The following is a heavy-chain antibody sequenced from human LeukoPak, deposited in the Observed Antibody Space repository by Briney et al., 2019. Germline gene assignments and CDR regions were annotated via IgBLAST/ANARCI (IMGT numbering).Heavy chain of an antibody. CDR1: GFSVSSNY. D-gene: IGHD2-21*01. CDR2: IHSSGST. CDR3: ARSLFFDH. Sequence: AVSLRLSCAASGFSVSSNYMNWVRQSPGKGLEWVSIIHSSGSTFYADSVKGRFTVSRDDSKNTVYLQMNSLRAEDTAVYYCARSLFFDHWGQGTLVTVSS. V-gene: IGHV3-53*01. J-gene: IGHJ4*02.